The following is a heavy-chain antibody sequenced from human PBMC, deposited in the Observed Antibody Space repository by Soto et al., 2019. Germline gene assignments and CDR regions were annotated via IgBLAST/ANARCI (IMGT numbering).Heavy chain of an antibody. CDR2: ISYDGSNT. CDR1: GFTFSSYG. D-gene: IGHD1-26*01. CDR3: AKEGGLSGSYYISSSYYFDY. V-gene: IGHV3-30*18. J-gene: IGHJ4*02. Sequence: QVQLVESGGGGVQPGRSLRLSSVASGFTFSSYGMNWVRQAPGKGLEWVAIISYDGSNTYYADSVRGRFTISRENSKDTLYRQVNSVRAEDTSVYYCAKEGGLSGSYYISSSYYFDYWGQGALVTVSS.